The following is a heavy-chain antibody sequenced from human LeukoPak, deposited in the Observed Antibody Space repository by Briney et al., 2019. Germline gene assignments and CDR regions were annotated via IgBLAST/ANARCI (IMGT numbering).Heavy chain of an antibody. CDR3: CRQRLVCLTYFDY. V-gene: IGHV3-49*04. Sequence: PGGSLRLSCLFSGLTLGDYAVDWVRQAPGKGLEWVGFIRNKAYGETTEYAASVNGRFTISRDDSKSIAYLQMNSLKTDDAAVYFFCRQRLVCLTYFDYWGQGTLVTVSS. J-gene: IGHJ4*02. CDR2: IRNKAYGETT. CDR1: GLTLGDYA. D-gene: IGHD1-1*01.